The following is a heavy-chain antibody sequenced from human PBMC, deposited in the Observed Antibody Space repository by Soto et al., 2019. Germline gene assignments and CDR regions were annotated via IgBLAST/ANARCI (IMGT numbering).Heavy chain of an antibody. J-gene: IGHJ4*02. CDR3: AKDTGGYYDIWYGYYDY. Sequence: GGSLRLSCAASGFPFDDYAMHWVRQSPGKGLEWVSGISWNSGSIGYADSVKGRFTISRDNAKNSLYLQMNSLRAEDTALYYCAKDTGGYYDIWYGYYDYWGQGKXVTVYS. CDR1: GFPFDDYA. CDR2: ISWNSGSI. V-gene: IGHV3-9*01. D-gene: IGHD3-3*01.